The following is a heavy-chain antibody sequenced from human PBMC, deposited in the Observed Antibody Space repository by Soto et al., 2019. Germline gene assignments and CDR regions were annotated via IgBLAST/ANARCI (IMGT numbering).Heavy chain of an antibody. CDR2: IYHSGST. CDR3: AYFHDYSSAYYYYYGMDV. Sequence: SETLSLTCAVSGGSISSSNWWSWVRQPPGKGLEWIGEIYHSGSTNYNPSLKSRVTISVDKSKNQFSLKLSSVTAADTAVYYCAYFHDYSSAYYYYYGMDVWGQGTTVTVSS. J-gene: IGHJ6*02. D-gene: IGHD4-4*01. CDR1: GGSISSSNW. V-gene: IGHV4-4*02.